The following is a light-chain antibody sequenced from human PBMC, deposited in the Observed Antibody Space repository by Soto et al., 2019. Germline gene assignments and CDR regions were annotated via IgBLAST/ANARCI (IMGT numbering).Light chain of an antibody. Sequence: QSALAQPSSASLSPGQSVTISCTGTSSDIRNYNYVSWYQQYPGKAPKLMIYDVSKRPSGVPDRFSGSRSGNTASLTVSGLQAEDEADYYCGSYAGSNNYVFGTGTKVTVL. J-gene: IGLJ1*01. CDR1: SSDIRNYNY. CDR2: DVS. V-gene: IGLV2-8*01. CDR3: GSYAGSNNYV.